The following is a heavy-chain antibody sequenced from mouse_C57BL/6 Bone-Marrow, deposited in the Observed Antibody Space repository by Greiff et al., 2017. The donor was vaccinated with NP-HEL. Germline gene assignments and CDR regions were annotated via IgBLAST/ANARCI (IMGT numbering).Heavy chain of an antibody. J-gene: IGHJ3*01. Sequence: QVQLQQSGAELARPGASVKLSCKASGYTFTSYGISWVKQRTGQGLEWIGELYTRSGNTYSTEHFKGKATLTADKSSITAYIELRSLTSADSSVYFCARKGYGSPAWFAYWGQGTLVTVSA. CDR3: ARKGYGSPAWFAY. V-gene: IGHV1-81*01. CDR1: GYTFTSYG. CDR2: LYTRSGNT. D-gene: IGHD1-1*01.